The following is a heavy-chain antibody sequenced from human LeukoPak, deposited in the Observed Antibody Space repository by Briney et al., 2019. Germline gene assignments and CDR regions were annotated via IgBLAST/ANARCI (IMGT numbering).Heavy chain of an antibody. Sequence: RPSETLSLTCTVSGGSISSGGYYWSWIRQPPGKGLEWIGYIYHSGSTYYNPSLKSRVTISVDRSKNQFSLKLSSVTAADTAVYYCARTFPTSYTRRFDYWGQGTLVTVSS. CDR1: GGSISSGGYY. CDR3: ARTFPTSYTRRFDY. D-gene: IGHD2-2*02. CDR2: IYHSGST. V-gene: IGHV4-30-2*01. J-gene: IGHJ4*02.